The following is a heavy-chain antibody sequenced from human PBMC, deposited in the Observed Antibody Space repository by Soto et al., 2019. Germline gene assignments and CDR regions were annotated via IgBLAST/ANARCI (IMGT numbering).Heavy chain of an antibody. J-gene: IGHJ4*02. CDR1: GYTFTSYG. CDR3: AARGLYYYDSSGPITGPYFDY. D-gene: IGHD3-22*01. V-gene: IGHV1-58*02. Sequence: GASVKVSCKASGYTFTSYGISWVRQAPGQWLEWIGWIVVGSGNTNYAQKFQERVTITRDMSTSTAYMELSSLRSEDTAVYYCAARGLYYYDSSGPITGPYFDYWGQGTLVTVSS. CDR2: IVVGSGNT.